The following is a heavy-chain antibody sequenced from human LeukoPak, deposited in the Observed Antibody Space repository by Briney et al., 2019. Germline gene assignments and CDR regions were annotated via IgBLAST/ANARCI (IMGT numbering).Heavy chain of an antibody. J-gene: IGHJ4*02. CDR3: ARVSGSYYDY. Sequence: PGESLMLSCSAPVFTFCYYYRTWIPQAPARGLEWDSYISSSGSNIYYADSVKGRLTISRDNAKNSMYLQRNSLRAEDTAVYYCARVSGSYYDYWGQGTLVTVSS. CDR2: ISSSGSNI. D-gene: IGHD1-26*01. V-gene: IGHV3-11*04. CDR1: VFTFCYYY.